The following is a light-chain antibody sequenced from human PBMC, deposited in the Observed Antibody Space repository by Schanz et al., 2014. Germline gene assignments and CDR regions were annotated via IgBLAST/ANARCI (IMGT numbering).Light chain of an antibody. V-gene: IGLV1-40*01. CDR1: SSNIGAGYD. J-gene: IGLJ1*01. CDR2: GDT. Sequence: QSVLTQPPSVSGAPGQRVTISCTGSSSNIGAGYDVHWYQQLPGTAPKLLIHGDTNRPSGVPDRFSGSKSGTSASLAISGLQSEDEADYYCAAWDDSLNGYVFGTGTKLTVL. CDR3: AAWDDSLNGYV.